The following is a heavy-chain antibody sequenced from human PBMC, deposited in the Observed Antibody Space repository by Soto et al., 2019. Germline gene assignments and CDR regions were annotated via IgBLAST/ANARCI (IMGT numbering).Heavy chain of an antibody. D-gene: IGHD3-3*01. CDR2: IVPNVGTV. V-gene: IGHV1-69*06. CDR1: GGTLSSFINYP. J-gene: IGHJ4*03. CDR3: ARRDTSGFLRYFDN. Sequence: SVKVSCKASGGTLSSFINYPINWVRQAPGQGLEWMGGIVPNVGTVNYAQKFQGRVTVTADKSTGTAYMELSSLRSEDTALYYCARRDTSGFLRYFDNWGQGTLVTVSS.